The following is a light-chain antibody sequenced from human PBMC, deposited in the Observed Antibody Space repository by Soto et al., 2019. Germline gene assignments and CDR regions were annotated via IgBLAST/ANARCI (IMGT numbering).Light chain of an antibody. V-gene: IGLV2-18*02. CDR2: EVS. J-gene: IGLJ1*01. Sequence: QSALTQPPSVSGSPGQSVTISCTGTSSDLGSYNRVSWYQQPPGTAPKLMIYEVSNRPSGVPDRFSGSKSGTTASLTISGLQAEDEADYYGSSYTSNSTYVFGIGTKLTVL. CDR3: SSYTSNSTYV. CDR1: SSDLGSYNR.